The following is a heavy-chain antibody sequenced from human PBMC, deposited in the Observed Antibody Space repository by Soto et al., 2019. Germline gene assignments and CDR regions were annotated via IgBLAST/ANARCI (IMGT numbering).Heavy chain of an antibody. D-gene: IGHD2-2*02. V-gene: IGHV1-69*01. CDR2: IIPIFGTA. J-gene: IGHJ5*02. CDR3: SSLYCSSTSCYTFGVTFEP. Sequence: QVQLVQSGAEVKKPGSSVKVSCKASGGTFSSYAISWVRQAPGQGLEWMGGIIPIFGTANYAQKFQGRVITTADESTSTAYMELSSLRSEDTAVYYCSSLYCSSTSCYTFGVTFEPWGQGTLVTVSS. CDR1: GGTFSSYA.